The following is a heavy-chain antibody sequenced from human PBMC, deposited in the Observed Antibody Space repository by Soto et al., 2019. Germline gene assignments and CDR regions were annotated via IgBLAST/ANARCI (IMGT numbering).Heavy chain of an antibody. D-gene: IGHD3-22*01. CDR1: GFTFSSYG. Sequence: GGSLRLSCAASGFTFSSYGMHWVRQAPGKGLEWVAVISYDGSNKYYADSVKGRFTISRDNSKNTLYLQMNSLRAEDSAVYFCAKARAYYYDSSALGDYWGQGTLVTVSS. CDR2: ISYDGSNK. J-gene: IGHJ4*02. CDR3: AKARAYYYDSSALGDY. V-gene: IGHV3-30*18.